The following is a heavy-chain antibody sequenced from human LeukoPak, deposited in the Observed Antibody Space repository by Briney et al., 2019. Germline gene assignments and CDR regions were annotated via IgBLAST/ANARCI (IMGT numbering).Heavy chain of an antibody. V-gene: IGHV4-39*01. Sequence: SETLSLTCTVSGDSISSSSYYWGWIRQPPGKGLEWIGSIYYSGSTYYNPSLKSRVTISVDTSKNQFSLKLSSVTAADTAVYYCARPLQLRFLEWFHNTEIDAFDIWGQGTMVTVSS. CDR3: ARPLQLRFLEWFHNTEIDAFDI. CDR2: IYYSGST. D-gene: IGHD3-3*01. CDR1: GDSISSSSYY. J-gene: IGHJ3*02.